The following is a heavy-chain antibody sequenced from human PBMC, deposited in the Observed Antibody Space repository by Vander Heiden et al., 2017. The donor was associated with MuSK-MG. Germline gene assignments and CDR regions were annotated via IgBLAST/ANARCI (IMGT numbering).Heavy chain of an antibody. CDR2: INPNSGGT. V-gene: IGHV1-2*02. J-gene: IGHJ6*03. CDR1: GYTFTGYY. D-gene: IGHD2-8*02. Sequence: QVQPVPSGAEVKKPGASVKVPCKASGYTFTGYYIHWVRQAPGQGLEWMGWINPNSGGTNYAQKLQGRVTMTRDTSISTAYMELSRLRSDDTAVYYCASTVMDVWGKGTTVTVSS. CDR3: ASTVMDV.